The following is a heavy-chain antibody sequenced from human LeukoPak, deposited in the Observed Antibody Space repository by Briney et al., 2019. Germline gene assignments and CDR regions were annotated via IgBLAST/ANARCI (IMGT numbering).Heavy chain of an antibody. CDR2: ISSSSSKI. V-gene: IGHV3-48*03. D-gene: IGHD6-6*01. J-gene: IGHJ4*02. Sequence: RVSLRLSCAASAFTFSSYEMSWVRQAPGKGLEWVSYISSSSSKIYYADSVKGRFTISRDNAKNSLYLQMNSLRAEDTALYYCASYSTSSRAGFDYWGQGTLVTVSA. CDR1: AFTFSSYE. CDR3: ASYSTSSRAGFDY.